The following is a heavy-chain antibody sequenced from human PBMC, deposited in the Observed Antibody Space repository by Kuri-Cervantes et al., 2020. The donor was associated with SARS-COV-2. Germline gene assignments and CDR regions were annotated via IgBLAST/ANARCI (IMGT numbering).Heavy chain of an antibody. Sequence: GESLKISCAASGFTFSSYGMHWVRQAPGKGLEWVAFIRYDGSNKYYADSVKGRFTISRDNSKNTLYLQMNSLRAEDTAVYYRASTSIAVAGTNWFDPWGQGTLVTVSS. D-gene: IGHD6-19*01. CDR1: GFTFSSYG. CDR3: ASTSIAVAGTNWFDP. J-gene: IGHJ5*02. V-gene: IGHV3-30*02. CDR2: IRYDGSNK.